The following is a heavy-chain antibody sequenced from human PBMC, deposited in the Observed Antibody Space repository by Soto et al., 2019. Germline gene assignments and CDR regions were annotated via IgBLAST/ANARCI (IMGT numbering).Heavy chain of an antibody. D-gene: IGHD3-22*01. CDR1: EYTFTDYY. V-gene: IGHV1-2*02. CDR2: VKPYSDGT. Sequence: GASVKVSCKASEYTFTDYYLHWVRQAPGQGLEWMGWVKPYSDGTKYAQRFQGRVTMTKDTSINTAYMALSRLRSDDTAIYYCARGPKDYYDSTEELDYWGQGTLVTVSS. J-gene: IGHJ4*02. CDR3: ARGPKDYYDSTEELDY.